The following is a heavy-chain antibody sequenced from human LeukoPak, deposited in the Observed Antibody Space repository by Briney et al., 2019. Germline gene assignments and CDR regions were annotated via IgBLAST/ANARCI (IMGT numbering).Heavy chain of an antibody. CDR1: GFTFSSYW. Sequence: GGSLRLSCAASGFTFSSYWMHWVRQAPGKGLVWVSRINSDGSSTSYADSVKGRFTISRDNSKNTPYLQMNSLRAEDTAVYYCARVIGIAAAGTGVFDYWGQGTLVTVSS. J-gene: IGHJ4*02. CDR2: INSDGSST. CDR3: ARVIGIAAAGTGVFDY. D-gene: IGHD6-13*01. V-gene: IGHV3-74*01.